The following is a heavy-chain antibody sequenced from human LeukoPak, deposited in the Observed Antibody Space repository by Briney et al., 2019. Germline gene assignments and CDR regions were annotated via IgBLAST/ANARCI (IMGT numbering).Heavy chain of an antibody. CDR1: GYGFTTFW. CDR3: ASARGCNSGDSYADY. CDR2: IYGGGSDT. Sequence: KHGGSLKISCEGSGYGFTTFWISWVRQVPGKGLEWMGIIYGGGSDTRYSLSYQGQVNISSDKTINTANLQLSIQKPSDSAMDYCASARGCNSGDSYADYWGQGTLVTVSS. V-gene: IGHV5-51*01. D-gene: IGHD2-21*02. J-gene: IGHJ4*02.